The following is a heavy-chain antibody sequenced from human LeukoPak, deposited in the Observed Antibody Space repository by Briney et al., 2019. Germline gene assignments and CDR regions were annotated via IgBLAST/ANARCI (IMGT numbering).Heavy chain of an antibody. D-gene: IGHD6-19*01. CDR1: GYSFTSYW. V-gene: IGHV5-51*01. J-gene: IGHJ4*02. CDR3: ARTNIAVAVYYFDY. Sequence: KPGESLKISCKGSGYSFTSYWIGWVRQMPGKGLEWMGIIYPGDSDTRYSPSFQGQVTISADRSISTAYLQRSSLKASDTAMYYCARTNIAVAVYYFDYWGQGTLVTVSS. CDR2: IYPGDSDT.